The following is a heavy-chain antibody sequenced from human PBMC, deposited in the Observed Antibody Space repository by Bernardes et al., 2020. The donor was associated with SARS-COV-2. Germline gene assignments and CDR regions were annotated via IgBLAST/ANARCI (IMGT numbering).Heavy chain of an antibody. V-gene: IGHV3-64D*06. D-gene: IGHD2-2*01. CDR3: VTRDCNRTNCGLDY. Sequence: GGSLRLSCSASGFTFSSNAMHWVRQAPGKGLEYISAINTNGGSTYYADSVKGRFTISRDNSKNTLNLQMNTLRAEDTAVYYCVTRDCNRTNCGLDYWGQGTLVTVSS. CDR1: GFTFSSNA. J-gene: IGHJ4*02. CDR2: INTNGGST.